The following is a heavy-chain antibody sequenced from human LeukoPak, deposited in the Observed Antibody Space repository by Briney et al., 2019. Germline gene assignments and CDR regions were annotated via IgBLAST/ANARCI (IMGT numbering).Heavy chain of an antibody. V-gene: IGHV5-51*01. Sequence: GESLKISCEGSGYSFTNYWIGWVRQMPGKGLEWMGIIYPGNSDTRYSPSFQGQFTFSADKSTGTAYLRWSSLKASDTAIDYRAGREPAYNKPLDIWGQGKVVSVFS. D-gene: IGHD5-24*01. CDR3: AGREPAYNKPLDI. CDR2: IYPGNSDT. CDR1: GYSFTNYW. J-gene: IGHJ3*02.